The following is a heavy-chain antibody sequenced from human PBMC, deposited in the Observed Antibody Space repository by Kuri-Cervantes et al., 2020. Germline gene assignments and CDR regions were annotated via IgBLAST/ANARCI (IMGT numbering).Heavy chain of an antibody. CDR2: ISTYNGNT. CDR3: ARGTNSGSYDEFDY. D-gene: IGHD1-26*01. CDR1: GNTFRYA. V-gene: IGHV1-18*01. J-gene: IGHJ4*02. Sequence: ASVKVSCKASGNTFRYAIIWVRQAPGHGLEWMGWISTYNGNTNYAQKLQGRVTMTTDTSTSTTYVELRSLRSEDTAVYYCARGTNSGSYDEFDYWGQGTLVTVSS.